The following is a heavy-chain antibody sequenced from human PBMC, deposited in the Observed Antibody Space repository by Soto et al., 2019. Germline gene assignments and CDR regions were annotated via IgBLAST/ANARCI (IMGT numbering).Heavy chain of an antibody. D-gene: IGHD4-17*01. CDR2: IWYDGSNK. Sequence: QVQLVESGGGVVQPGRSLRLSCAASGFTFSSYGMHWVRQAPGKGLEWVAVIWYDGSNKYYADSVKGRFTISRDNSKNTLYLQMNRLRAEDTAVYYCARALDYGDYEGGGMDVWGQGTTVTVSS. CDR3: ARALDYGDYEGGGMDV. J-gene: IGHJ6*02. CDR1: GFTFSSYG. V-gene: IGHV3-33*01.